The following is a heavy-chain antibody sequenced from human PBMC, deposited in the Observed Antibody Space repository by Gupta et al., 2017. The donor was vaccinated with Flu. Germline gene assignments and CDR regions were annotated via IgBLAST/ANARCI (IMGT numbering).Heavy chain of an antibody. D-gene: IGHD3-10*01. Sequence: EVQLVESGGGLVQPGRSLRLSCTASGFTFGDYAMSWFRQAPGKGLEWVGFIRSKAYGGTTEYAASVKGRFTISRDDSKSIAYLQMNSLKTEDTAVYYCTRDSPPRGFGEFDFDYWGQGTLVTVSS. CDR3: TRDSPPRGFGEFDFDY. CDR2: IRSKAYGGTT. J-gene: IGHJ4*02. CDR1: GFTFGDYA. V-gene: IGHV3-49*03.